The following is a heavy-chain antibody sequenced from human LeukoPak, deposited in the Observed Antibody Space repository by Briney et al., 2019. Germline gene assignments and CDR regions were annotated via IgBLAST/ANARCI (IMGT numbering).Heavy chain of an antibody. V-gene: IGHV4-39*07. CDR1: GGSISSSSYY. J-gene: IGHJ5*02. CDR2: IYHSGST. D-gene: IGHD2-2*01. CDR3: ARESTDIVVVPAARNWFDP. Sequence: PSETLSLTCTVSGGSISSSSYYWGWIRQPPGKGLEWIGSIYHSGSTYYNPSLKSRVTISVDTSKNQFSLKLSSVTAADTAVYYCARESTDIVVVPAARNWFDPWGQGTLVTVSS.